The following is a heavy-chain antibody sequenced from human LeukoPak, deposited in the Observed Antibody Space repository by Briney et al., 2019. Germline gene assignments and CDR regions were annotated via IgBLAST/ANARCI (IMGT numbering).Heavy chain of an antibody. J-gene: IGHJ4*02. V-gene: IGHV4-59*11. Sequence: SETLSLTCSVSGGSISGHYWSWIRQPPGKGPEWIGYINYSGSTNYNPSLKSRLTISLDTSRGQFSLRLSSVTAADTAVYYCARDRKLDSWGPGTLVTISS. D-gene: IGHD1-14*01. CDR1: GGSISGHY. CDR2: INYSGST. CDR3: ARDRKLDS.